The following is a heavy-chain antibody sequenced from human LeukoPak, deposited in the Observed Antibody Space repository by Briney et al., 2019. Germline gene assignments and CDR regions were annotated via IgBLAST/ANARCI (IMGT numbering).Heavy chain of an antibody. CDR2: IYTSGST. CDR3: ARDGRGYSYGYDY. V-gene: IGHV4-61*02. Sequence: SETLSLTCTVSGGSISSGSYYWSWIRQPAGKGLEWIGRIYTSGSTNYNPSLKSRVTISVDTSKNQFSLKLSSVTAADTAVYYCARDGRGYSYGYDYWGQGTLVTVSS. J-gene: IGHJ4*02. CDR1: GGSISSGSYY. D-gene: IGHD5-18*01.